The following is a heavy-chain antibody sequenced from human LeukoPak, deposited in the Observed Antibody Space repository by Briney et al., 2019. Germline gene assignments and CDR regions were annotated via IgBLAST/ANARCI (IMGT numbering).Heavy chain of an antibody. D-gene: IGHD3-3*01. Sequence: ASVKVSRKASGYTFTDYYIHWVRQAPGQGPEWMGWIHPNSGATRYAQTFQGRVTMTRDTSINTAYMELSGLISDDTAVYYCARDPPLWIGWYFDLWGRGTLVTVSA. CDR1: GYTFTDYY. CDR2: IHPNSGAT. J-gene: IGHJ2*01. V-gene: IGHV1-2*02. CDR3: ARDPPLWIGWYFDL.